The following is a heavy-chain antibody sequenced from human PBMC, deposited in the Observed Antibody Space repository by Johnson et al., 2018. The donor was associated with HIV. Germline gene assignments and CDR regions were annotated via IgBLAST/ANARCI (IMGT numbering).Heavy chain of an antibody. CDR1: GFTFDNYG. J-gene: IGHJ3*02. CDR3: ARDYLTHDAFDI. D-gene: IGHD1-14*01. Sequence: VQLVESGGGLVQPGGSLRLSCAASGFTFDNYGMSWVRQTPGKGLEWVSGINWNGGSTGYADSVKGRFTISRDNAKNSLFLQMNSLRAEDTALYHCARDYLTHDAFDIWGQGTMVTVSS. V-gene: IGHV3-20*01. CDR2: INWNGGST.